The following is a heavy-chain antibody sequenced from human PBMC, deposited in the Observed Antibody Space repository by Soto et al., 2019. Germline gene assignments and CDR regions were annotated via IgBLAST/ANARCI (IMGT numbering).Heavy chain of an antibody. V-gene: IGHV4-59*08. D-gene: IGHD3-10*01. Sequence: SETLSLTCTVSGGSISSYYWSWIRQPPGKGLEWIGYIYYSGSTNYNPSLKSRVTISVDTSKNHFSLKLSSVTAADTAVYYCARQTPTLYGSGSYYDAFDIWGQGTMVTVSS. CDR3: ARQTPTLYGSGSYYDAFDI. CDR2: IYYSGST. J-gene: IGHJ3*02. CDR1: GGSISSYY.